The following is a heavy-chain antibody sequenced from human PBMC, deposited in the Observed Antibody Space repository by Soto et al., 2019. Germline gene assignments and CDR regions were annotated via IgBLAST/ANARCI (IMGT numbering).Heavy chain of an antibody. Sequence: ASVKVSCKASGYTFTSYDINWVRQATGQGLEWMGWMNPNSGNTGYAQKFQGRVTMTRNTSISTAYMELSSLRSEDTAVYYCARGHNDYIWGSYWGVFDIWGQGTMVTVSS. CDR2: MNPNSGNT. CDR3: ARGHNDYIWGSYWGVFDI. V-gene: IGHV1-8*01. D-gene: IGHD3-16*01. J-gene: IGHJ3*02. CDR1: GYTFTSYD.